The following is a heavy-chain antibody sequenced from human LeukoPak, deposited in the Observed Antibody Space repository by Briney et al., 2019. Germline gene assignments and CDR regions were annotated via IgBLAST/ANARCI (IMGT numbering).Heavy chain of an antibody. D-gene: IGHD3-22*01. V-gene: IGHV3-74*01. Sequence: GGSLRLSCAASGFTFSSYWMHWVRQAPGKGLVWVSRINSDGSSTSYADSVKGRFTISRDNAKNTLYLEMNSLRAEDTALYYCARVPRRRYDSSCYYYVPYYFDYWGQGTLVTVSS. J-gene: IGHJ4*02. CDR2: INSDGSST. CDR3: ARVPRRRYDSSCYYYVPYYFDY. CDR1: GFTFSSYW.